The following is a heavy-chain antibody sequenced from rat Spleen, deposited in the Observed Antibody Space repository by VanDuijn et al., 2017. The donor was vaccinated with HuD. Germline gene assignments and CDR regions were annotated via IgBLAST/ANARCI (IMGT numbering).Heavy chain of an antibody. CDR2: ISPDGGDT. D-gene: IGHD1-2*01. V-gene: IGHV5-58*01. J-gene: IGHJ1*01. CDR3: ARHYYSSYIGWYFDF. CDR1: GFTFSSYW. Sequence: EVKLVETGGGLGHPGESLKLSCVASGFTFSSYWMFWIRQAPGEGLEWLSSISPDGGDTYYPDSVKGRFTISRDNAKSTLYLQMNSLRSEDTATYYCARHYYSSYIGWYFDFWGPGTMVTVSS.